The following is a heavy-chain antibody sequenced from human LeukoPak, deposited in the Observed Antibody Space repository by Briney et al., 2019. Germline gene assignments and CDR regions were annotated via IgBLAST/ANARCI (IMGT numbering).Heavy chain of an antibody. V-gene: IGHV1-18*01. D-gene: IGHD2-15*01. CDR2: ISAYNGNT. Sequence: ASVKVSCKASGNTFTGYGIRWVWVRQAPGQGLEWMGWISAYNGNTNYAQKLQGRVTMTTDTSTSTAYMELRSLRSDDTAVYYCARDGGLLYLDYWGQGTLVTVSS. CDR3: ARDGGLLYLDY. J-gene: IGHJ4*02. CDR1: GNTFTGYG.